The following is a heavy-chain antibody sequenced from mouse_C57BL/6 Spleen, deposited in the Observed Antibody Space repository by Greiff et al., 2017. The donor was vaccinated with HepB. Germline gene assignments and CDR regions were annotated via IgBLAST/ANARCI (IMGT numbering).Heavy chain of an antibody. CDR1: GYAFSSSW. J-gene: IGHJ1*03. CDR3: ARNLYDYDSYWYFDV. CDR2: IYPGDGDT. D-gene: IGHD2-4*01. V-gene: IGHV1-82*01. Sequence: QVQLKESGPELVKPGASVKISCKASGYAFSSSWMNWVKQRPGKGLEWIGRIYPGDGDTNYNGKFKGKATLTADKSSSTAYMQLSSLTSEDSAVYFCARNLYDYDSYWYFDVWGTGTTVTVSS.